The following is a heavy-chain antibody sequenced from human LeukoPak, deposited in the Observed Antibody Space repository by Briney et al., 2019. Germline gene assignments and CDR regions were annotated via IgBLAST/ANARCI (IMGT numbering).Heavy chain of an antibody. J-gene: IGHJ4*02. D-gene: IGHD2-2*01. CDR3: ARDASEADLNY. V-gene: IGHV1-69*04. Sequence: SVKVSCKASGYTFTSYGISWVRQAPGQGLEWMGRIIPILGIANYAQKFQGRVTITADKSTSTAYMELSSLRSEDTAVYYCARDASEADLNYWGQGTLVTVSS. CDR1: GYTFTSYG. CDR2: IIPILGIA.